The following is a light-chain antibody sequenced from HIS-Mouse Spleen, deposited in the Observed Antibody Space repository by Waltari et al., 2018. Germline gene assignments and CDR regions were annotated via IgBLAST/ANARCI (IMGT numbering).Light chain of an antibody. J-gene: IGLJ1*01. V-gene: IGLV2-8*01. CDR2: RVS. Sequence: QSALTQPPSASGSPGQSVTIPCTGTSSDVGGYNYVSWYQQHPGKAPKLMIYRVSKRPSGVPDRFSGSKSGNTASLTVSGLQAEDEADYYCSSYAGSNNLGVFGTGTKVTVL. CDR3: SSYAGSNNLGV. CDR1: SSDVGGYNY.